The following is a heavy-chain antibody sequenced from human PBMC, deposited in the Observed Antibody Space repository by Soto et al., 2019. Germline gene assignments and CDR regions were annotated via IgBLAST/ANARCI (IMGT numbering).Heavy chain of an antibody. Sequence: QVQLQESGPGLVKPSETLSLTCTVSGGSISSYYWSWIRQPPGKGLEWIGYSYYSGSTTYNPSLKSRVTKSVDTSKNQFSRKLSSVTAADTAVYYCARGGGSSGAVDYWGQGTLVTVSS. CDR1: GGSISSYY. CDR2: SYYSGST. D-gene: IGHD6-19*01. J-gene: IGHJ4*02. CDR3: ARGGGSSGAVDY. V-gene: IGHV4-59*01.